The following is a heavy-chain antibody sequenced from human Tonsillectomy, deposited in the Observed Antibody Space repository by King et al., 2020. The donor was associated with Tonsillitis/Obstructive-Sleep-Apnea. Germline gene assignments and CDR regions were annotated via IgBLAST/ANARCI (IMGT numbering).Heavy chain of an antibody. Sequence: LQLQESGPGLVKPSETLSLTCTVSGGSISSSSYYWGWIRQPPGKGLEWIGSIYYSGSTYYNPSLKSRVTISVDTSKNQFSLKLSSVTAADTAVYYCARLRWTIFAAFDIWGQGTMVTVSS. CDR3: ARLRWTIFAAFDI. V-gene: IGHV4-39*01. J-gene: IGHJ3*02. D-gene: IGHD3-9*01. CDR1: GGSISSSSYY. CDR2: IYYSGST.